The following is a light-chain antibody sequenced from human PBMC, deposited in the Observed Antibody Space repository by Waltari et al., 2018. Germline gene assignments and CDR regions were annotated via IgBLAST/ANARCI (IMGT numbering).Light chain of an antibody. CDR2: WAS. V-gene: IGKV4-1*01. CDR1: QSVLHSSNNKNF. Sequence: DIVMTQSPDSLSVSLGERATINCKSSQSVLHSSNNKNFLSWYQQRPGQHPKLLIYWASTRESGFPDRFSGSGSGTDFTLTISSLQAEDVAVYYCQQYYTIPWTFGQGTKVEIK. J-gene: IGKJ1*01. CDR3: QQYYTIPWT.